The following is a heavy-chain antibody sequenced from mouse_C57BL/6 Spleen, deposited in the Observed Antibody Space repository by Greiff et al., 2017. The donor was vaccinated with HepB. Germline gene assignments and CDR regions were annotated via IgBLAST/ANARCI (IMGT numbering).Heavy chain of an antibody. CDR3: ARTATVVDAMDY. CDR2: ISSGSSTI. V-gene: IGHV5-17*01. Sequence: EVHLVESGGGLVKPGGSLKLSCAASGFTFSDYGMHWVRQAPEKGLEWVAYISSGSSTIYYADTVKGRFTISRDNAKNTLFLQMTSLRSEDTAMYYCARTATVVDAMDYWGQGTSVTVSS. J-gene: IGHJ4*01. D-gene: IGHD1-1*01. CDR1: GFTFSDYG.